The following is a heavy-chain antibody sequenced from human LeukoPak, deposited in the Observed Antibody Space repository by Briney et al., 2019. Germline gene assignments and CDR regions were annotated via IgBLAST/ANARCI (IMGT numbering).Heavy chain of an antibody. V-gene: IGHV4-30-4*01. Sequence: SETLSLTCTVSGCSINSGDYYWSWIRQPPGKGLEWIGYIYYSGNTYYNPSLKSRVTISLDTSKNQFSLKLSSVTAADTAVYYCARDLSPHGFDPWGQGTLVTVSS. J-gene: IGHJ5*02. CDR1: GCSINSGDYY. CDR2: IYYSGNT. CDR3: ARDLSPHGFDP.